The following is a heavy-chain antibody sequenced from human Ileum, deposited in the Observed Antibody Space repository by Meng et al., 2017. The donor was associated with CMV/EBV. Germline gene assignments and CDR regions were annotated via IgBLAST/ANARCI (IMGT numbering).Heavy chain of an antibody. CDR2: INGGNGDT. CDR1: GYSFTSLG. Sequence: QVQIVQSGAEVKKPGASVRVSCKASGYSFTSLGMHWVRQTPGQKLEWMGYINGGNGDTAFSPKAQGRVTITRDTSASTAYIELNNLRSEDTGIYYCARSGDPGITVTGAFDIWGQGTLVTVSS. CDR3: ARSGDPGITVTGAFDI. V-gene: IGHV1-3*01. J-gene: IGHJ4*02. D-gene: IGHD6-19*01.